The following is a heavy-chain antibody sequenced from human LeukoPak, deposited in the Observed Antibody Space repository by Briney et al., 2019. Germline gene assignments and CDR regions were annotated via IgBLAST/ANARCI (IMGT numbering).Heavy chain of an antibody. CDR3: ARDRGRAFDI. V-gene: IGHV1-69*13. J-gene: IGHJ3*02. CDR1: GGTFSSYA. Sequence: ASVKVSCKASGGTFSSYAISWVRQAPGQGLEWMGGIIPIFGTANYAQKFQGRVTITADESTSTAYMELSSLRFEDTAVYYCARDRGRAFDIWGQGTMVTVSS. D-gene: IGHD1-26*01. CDR2: IIPIFGTA.